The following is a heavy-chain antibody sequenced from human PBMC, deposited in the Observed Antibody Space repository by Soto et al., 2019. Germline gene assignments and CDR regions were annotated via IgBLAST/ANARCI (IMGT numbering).Heavy chain of an antibody. V-gene: IGHV1-18*01. CDR3: ARVYYDFWSGYSPGSMDV. D-gene: IGHD3-3*01. CDR1: GDKYTGDG. Sequence: GTAWKVSCKDSGDKYTGDGISWGRQAPGQWLEWMGWISAYNGNTNYAQKLQGRVTMTTDTSTSTAYMELRSLRSDDTAVYYCARVYYDFWSGYSPGSMDVSGQGTTVTVSS. J-gene: IGHJ6*02. CDR2: ISAYNGNT.